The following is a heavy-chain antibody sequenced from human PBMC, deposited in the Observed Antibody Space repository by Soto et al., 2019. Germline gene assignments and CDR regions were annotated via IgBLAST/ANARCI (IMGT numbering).Heavy chain of an antibody. Sequence: SETLSLTCAVYGGSFSGYYWSWIRQPPGKGLEWIGEINHSRSTNYNPSLKSRVTISVDTSKNQFSLKLSSVTAEDTAVYYCARGYGSGSYRGHYYYGMDVWGQGTTVTVSS. D-gene: IGHD3-10*01. CDR2: INHSRST. CDR3: ARGYGSGSYRGHYYYGMDV. J-gene: IGHJ6*02. CDR1: GGSFSGYY. V-gene: IGHV4-34*01.